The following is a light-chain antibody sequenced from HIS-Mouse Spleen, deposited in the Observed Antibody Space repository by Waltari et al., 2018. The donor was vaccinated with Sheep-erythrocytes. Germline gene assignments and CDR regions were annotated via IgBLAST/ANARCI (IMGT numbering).Light chain of an antibody. CDR3: CSYAGSYTLV. CDR2: DVS. CDR1: SSAVGGYNY. Sequence: QSALTQPRSVSWSPGQSVTISCTGTSSAVGGYNYVSWYQQHPGKAPKLMIYDVSKRPSGVPDRFSGSKSGNTASLTISGLQAEDEADYYCCSYAGSYTLVFGGGTKLTVL. J-gene: IGLJ2*01. V-gene: IGLV2-11*01.